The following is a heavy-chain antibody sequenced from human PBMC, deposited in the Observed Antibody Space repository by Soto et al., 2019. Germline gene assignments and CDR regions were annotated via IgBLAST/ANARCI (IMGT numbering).Heavy chain of an antibody. Sequence: QVQLVQSGAEVKKPGASVKVSCKASGYTFTSYDINWVRQATGQGLEWMGWMNPNSGNKGYAQKFQGRVTMTRNTSISTAYMELSSLRSEDTAVYYCARADYDFWSGYFPNWFDPWGQGTLVTVSS. V-gene: IGHV1-8*01. J-gene: IGHJ5*02. CDR3: ARADYDFWSGYFPNWFDP. CDR2: MNPNSGNK. CDR1: GYTFTSYD. D-gene: IGHD3-3*01.